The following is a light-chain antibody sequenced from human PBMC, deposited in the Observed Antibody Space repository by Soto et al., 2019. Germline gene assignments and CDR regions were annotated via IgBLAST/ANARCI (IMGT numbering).Light chain of an antibody. V-gene: IGLV2-8*01. J-gene: IGLJ2*01. Sequence: QSALTQPPSASGSPGQSVTISCTGPSSDVGGYNYVSWFQVHPGEAPKLMIYEVSKRPSGVPDRFSGSKSGNTASLTVSGLQPEDDSNYYCSSYAGSNNVVFGGGTKLTVL. CDR1: SSDVGGYNY. CDR2: EVS. CDR3: SSYAGSNNVV.